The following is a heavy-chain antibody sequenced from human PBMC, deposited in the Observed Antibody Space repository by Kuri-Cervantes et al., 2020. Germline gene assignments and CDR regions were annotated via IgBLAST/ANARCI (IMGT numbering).Heavy chain of an antibody. V-gene: IGHV3-30*14. Sequence: GGSLRLSCTASGFTFGDYAMSWVRQAPGKGLEWVAFISYDGTNQYYVDSVKGRFTISRDNSKNTLYLQMNSLRAEDTAVYYCAKRPGWHIVRGYYYGMDVWGQGTTVTVSS. J-gene: IGHJ6*02. CDR1: GFTFGDYA. CDR3: AKRPGWHIVRGYYYGMDV. D-gene: IGHD5-12*01. CDR2: ISYDGTNQ.